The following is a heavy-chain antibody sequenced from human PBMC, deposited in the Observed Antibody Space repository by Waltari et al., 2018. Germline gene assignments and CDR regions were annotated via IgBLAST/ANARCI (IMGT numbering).Heavy chain of an antibody. CDR1: GFTVSTYS. CDR2: IYSGGST. CDR3: AREPGHTAMVTGAFDI. J-gene: IGHJ3*02. Sequence: EVQLVESGGGLIQPGGSLRLSCAASGFTVSTYSVTWVRQAPGKGLEWVSVIYSGGSTYYADSVKGRFTISRDNSKNTLYLQMNSLRAEDTAVYYCAREPGHTAMVTGAFDIWGQGTMVTVSS. D-gene: IGHD5-18*01. V-gene: IGHV3-53*01.